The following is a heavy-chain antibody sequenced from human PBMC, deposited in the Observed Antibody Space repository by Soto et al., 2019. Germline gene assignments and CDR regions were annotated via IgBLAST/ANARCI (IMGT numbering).Heavy chain of an antibody. CDR1: GGSFNGYY. CDR3: ARAHDKYYFDS. D-gene: IGHD1-1*01. CDR2: INHSGST. J-gene: IGHJ4*02. Sequence: KSSETLSLTCAVYGGSFNGYYWSWIRQPPGKGPEWIGDINHSGSTNYNPSLKSRVTISVDTSKNQFSLKLRSVTAADMAVFYCARAHDKYYFDSWGQGTLVTVSS. V-gene: IGHV4-34*01.